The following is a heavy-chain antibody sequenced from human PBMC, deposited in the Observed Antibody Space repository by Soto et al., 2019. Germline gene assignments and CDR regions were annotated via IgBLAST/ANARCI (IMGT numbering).Heavy chain of an antibody. CDR1: GCTFSSYD. V-gene: IGHV1-8*01. CDR3: ARGVDAGVDY. J-gene: IGHJ4*02. D-gene: IGHD1-26*01. CDR2: MSPSSGRT. Sequence: ASVKVSCKASGCTFSSYDINWVRQAPGQGLEWMGWMSPSSGRTGYAQNFQARVTMTRDTSTNTAYMELSSLTSDDTAMYYCARGVDAGVDYWGQGTLVTVSS.